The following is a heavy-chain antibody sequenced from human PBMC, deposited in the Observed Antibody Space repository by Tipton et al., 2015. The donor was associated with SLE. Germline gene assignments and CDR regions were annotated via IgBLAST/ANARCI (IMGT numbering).Heavy chain of an antibody. CDR1: GASISSGSYC. Sequence: TLSLTCTVSGASISSGSYCWSWIRQPAGKGLEWVGQIYSSGTTKDNPSLRSRLTISADTSKSQFSLKLTSVTAADTAMYFCAAYDSNGYYSPAAFEYWGQGILVIDSS. CDR2: IYSSGTT. J-gene: IGHJ4*02. D-gene: IGHD3-22*01. CDR3: AAYDSNGYYSPAAFEY. V-gene: IGHV4-61*09.